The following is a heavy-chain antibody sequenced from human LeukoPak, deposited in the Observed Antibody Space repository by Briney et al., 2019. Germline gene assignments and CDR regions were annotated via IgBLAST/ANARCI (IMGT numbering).Heavy chain of an antibody. CDR2: INHSGST. J-gene: IGHJ2*01. D-gene: IGHD2-2*01. CDR3: ARGVAAANGYFDL. Sequence: PSETLSLTCAVYGGSFSGYYWSWIRQPPGEGLEWIGEINHSGSTNYNPSLKSRVTISVDTSKNQFSLKLSSVTAADTAVYYCARGVAAANGYFDLWGRGTLVTVSS. V-gene: IGHV4-34*01. CDR1: GGSFSGYY.